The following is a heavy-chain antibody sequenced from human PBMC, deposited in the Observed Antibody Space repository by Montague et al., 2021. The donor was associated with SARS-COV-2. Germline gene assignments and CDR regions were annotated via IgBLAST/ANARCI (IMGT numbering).Heavy chain of an antibody. V-gene: IGHV4-34*01. Sequence: SETLSLTCGVYGVSFSDDFWTWIRQSPEKGLEWIGEISLSGRTXXXPSXINSVPISLDISRKQFHLNLNSVTAADTAIEYCARYFERRENFDYWGQGILVTVSS. CDR2: ISLSGRT. CDR1: GVSFSDDF. CDR3: ARYFERRENFDY. D-gene: IGHD3-9*01. J-gene: IGHJ4*02.